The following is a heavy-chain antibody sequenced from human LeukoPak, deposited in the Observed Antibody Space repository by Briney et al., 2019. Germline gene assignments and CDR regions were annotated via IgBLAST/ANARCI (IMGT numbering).Heavy chain of an antibody. CDR3: ASVGEVNPLTNYGSGSYYFDY. D-gene: IGHD3-10*01. Sequence: PSQTLSLTCTVSGGSISSGDYYWSWIRQPPGKGLEWIGEINHSGSTNYNPSLKSRVTISVDTSKNQFSLKLSSVTAADTAVYYCASVGEVNPLTNYGSGSYYFDYWGQGTLVTVSS. CDR2: INHSGST. V-gene: IGHV4-30-4*08. J-gene: IGHJ4*02. CDR1: GGSISSGDYY.